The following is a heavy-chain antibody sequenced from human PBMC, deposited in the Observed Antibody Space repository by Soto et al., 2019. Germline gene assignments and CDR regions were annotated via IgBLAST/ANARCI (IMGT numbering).Heavy chain of an antibody. D-gene: IGHD2-15*01. CDR3: ARDSGGMDV. J-gene: IGHJ6*02. Sequence: GGSLRLSCAASGFTFSSYSMSWVRQAPGKGLEWVAVISYDGSNKYYADSVKGRFTISRDNSKNTLYLQMNSLRAEDTAVYYCARDSGGMDVWGQGTTVTVSS. V-gene: IGHV3-30*03. CDR2: ISYDGSNK. CDR1: GFTFSSYS.